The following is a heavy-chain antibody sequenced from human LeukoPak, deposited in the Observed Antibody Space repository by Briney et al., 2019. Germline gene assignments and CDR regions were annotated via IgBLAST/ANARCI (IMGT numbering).Heavy chain of an antibody. V-gene: IGHV3-33*01. CDR2: IWYDGNKK. CDR3: ARVPDSSGWSFDY. CDR1: GFTFSRYG. Sequence: GGSLRLSCAASGFTFSRYGMHWVRQAPGKGLEWVAVIWYDGNKKYYADSVKGRFAISRDNSKNTLYLQMNSLSAEDTALYYCARVPDSSGWSFDYWGQGTLVTVSS. J-gene: IGHJ4*02. D-gene: IGHD6-19*01.